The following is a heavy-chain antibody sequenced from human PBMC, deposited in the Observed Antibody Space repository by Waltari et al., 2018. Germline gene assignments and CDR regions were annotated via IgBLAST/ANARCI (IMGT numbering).Heavy chain of an antibody. CDR3: ARFYFLLGAFDI. CDR2: IYHSGST. Sequence: DGLEWIGEIYHSGSTNYNPSLKSRVTISVDKSKNQFSLKLSSVTAADTAVYYCARFYFLLGAFDIWGQGTMVTVSS. J-gene: IGHJ3*02. D-gene: IGHD1-26*01. V-gene: IGHV4-4*02.